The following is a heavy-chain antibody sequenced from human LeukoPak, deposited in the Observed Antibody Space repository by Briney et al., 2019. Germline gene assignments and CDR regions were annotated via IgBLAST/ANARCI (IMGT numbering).Heavy chain of an antibody. J-gene: IGHJ4*02. CDR1: GGSISSSSYY. Sequence: PSETLSLTCTVSGGSISSSSYYWGWIRQPPGKGLEWIGSIYYSGSTYYNPSLKSRVTISVDTSKNQFSLELSSVTAADTAVYYCARGVITTEDYFDYWGQGTLVTVSS. CDR2: IYYSGST. V-gene: IGHV4-39*01. D-gene: IGHD3-22*01. CDR3: ARGVITTEDYFDY.